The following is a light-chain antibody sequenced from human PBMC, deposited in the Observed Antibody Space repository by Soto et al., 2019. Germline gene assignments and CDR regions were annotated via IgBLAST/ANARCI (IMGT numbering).Light chain of an antibody. J-gene: IGKJ4*01. V-gene: IGKV3-15*01. Sequence: EIVMTQSPATLSVSPGERATLSCRASQGIGDTLAWYQQKPGQTPRLLIYDTSTRATGVPARFSGSRSGAEFTLTITSLQSEGFGVFYCQRYNNWPLTFGGGTKVEVK. CDR1: QGIGDT. CDR2: DTS. CDR3: QRYNNWPLT.